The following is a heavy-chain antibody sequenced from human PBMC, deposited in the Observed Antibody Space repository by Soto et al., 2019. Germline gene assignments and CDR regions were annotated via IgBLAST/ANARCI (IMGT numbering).Heavy chain of an antibody. CDR1: GFTFSSYA. J-gene: IGHJ4*02. CDR3: AQDRHCSGGSCYPGGY. CDR2: ISGSGGST. V-gene: IGHV3-23*01. D-gene: IGHD2-15*01. Sequence: EVQLLESGGGLVQPGGSLRLSCAASGFTFSSYAMSWVRQAPGKGLEWVSAISGSGGSTYYADYVKGRFTISRDNSKNTLYLQMNSLRADDTAVYYCAQDRHCSGGSCYPGGYWGQGTLVTVSS.